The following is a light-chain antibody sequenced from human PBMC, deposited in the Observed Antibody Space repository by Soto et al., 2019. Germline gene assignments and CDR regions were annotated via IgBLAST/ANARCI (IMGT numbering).Light chain of an antibody. CDR1: QSVSSY. CDR2: DAS. J-gene: IGKJ3*01. V-gene: IGKV3-11*01. CDR3: QQRSTWHT. Sequence: EIVLTQSPATLSLSPGERATLSCRASQSVSSYLAWYQQKPGQAPRLLIYDASNRATGIPARFSGSGSGTDFTLTISSLEPEDFAVYYCQQRSTWHTFGPGTKVDIK.